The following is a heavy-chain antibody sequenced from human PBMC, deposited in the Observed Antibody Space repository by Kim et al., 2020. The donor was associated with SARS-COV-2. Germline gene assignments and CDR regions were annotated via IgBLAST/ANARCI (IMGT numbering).Heavy chain of an antibody. V-gene: IGHV1-3*01. J-gene: IGHJ4*02. D-gene: IGHD3-9*01. CDR3: ARAADGSGFDLHF. Sequence: ASVKVSCKTSGYTFTNYAIYWVRQAPGQRLEWMGWVNPGNGNTKYSQKFQGRVTITRDASASTAYMELSTLGSEDTAVYYCARAADGSGFDLHFWGQGTLVTVSS. CDR2: VNPGNGNT. CDR1: GYTFTNYA.